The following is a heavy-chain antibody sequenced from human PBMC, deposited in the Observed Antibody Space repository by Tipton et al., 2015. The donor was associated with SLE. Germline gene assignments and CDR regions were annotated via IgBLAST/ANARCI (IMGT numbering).Heavy chain of an antibody. CDR3: AREGYNGAWSGFDY. V-gene: IGHV4-59*01. CDR2: IYYSGST. Sequence: GLVKPSETLSLTCTVSGGSINSNSWSWIRQPPGKGLEWIGNIYYSGSTNYNPSLKSRVTISVDTSKNQFSLKLSSVTAADTAVYYCAREGYNGAWSGFDYWGQGTLVTVSS. CDR1: GGSINSNS. J-gene: IGHJ4*02. D-gene: IGHD5-12*01.